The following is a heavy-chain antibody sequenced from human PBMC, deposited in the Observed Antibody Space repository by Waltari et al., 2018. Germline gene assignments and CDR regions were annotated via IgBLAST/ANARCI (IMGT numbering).Heavy chain of an antibody. CDR3: ARGNVGRYFGDSKGSYYGMDV. V-gene: IGHV4-34*01. Sequence: QVQLQQWGAGLLTHSETLSLTCAVYGGSFSGYYWSWVRMPPGKGLEGIGESEHRGSSNYNPSLKSRVTVSVDASKKQFSLKLSSVTAADTAVYYCARGNVGRYFGDSKGSYYGMDVWGQGTTVTVSS. J-gene: IGHJ6*02. CDR1: GGSFSGYY. CDR2: SEHRGSS. D-gene: IGHD3-10*01.